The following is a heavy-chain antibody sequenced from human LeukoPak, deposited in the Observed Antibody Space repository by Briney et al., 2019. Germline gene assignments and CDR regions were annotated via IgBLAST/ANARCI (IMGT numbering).Heavy chain of an antibody. CDR1: GFTFSTYW. CDR3: ARSYDSSGYFSYYYYGMDV. J-gene: IGHJ6*02. Sequence: QPGRSLRLSCAASGFTFSTYWMHWVRQAPGKGLVWVSRLNSDGSSTTYADSVKGRFTISRDNAKNTLYLQMNSLRVEDTAIYYCARSYDSSGYFSYYYYGMDVWGQGTTVTVSS. D-gene: IGHD3-22*01. CDR2: LNSDGSST. V-gene: IGHV3-74*01.